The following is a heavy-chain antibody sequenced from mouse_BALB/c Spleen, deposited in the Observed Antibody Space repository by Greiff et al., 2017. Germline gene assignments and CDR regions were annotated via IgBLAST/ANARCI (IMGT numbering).Heavy chain of an antibody. CDR3: ARRGEWLDY. V-gene: IGHV1-87*01. CDR1: GYTFTSYW. Sequence: VQLQQSGAELARPGASVKLSCKASGYTFTSYWMQWVKQRPGQGLEWIGAIYPGDGDTRYTQKFKGKATLTADKSSSTAYMQLSSLASEDSAVYYCARRGEWLDYWGQGTSVTVSS. CDR2: IYPGDGDT. J-gene: IGHJ4*01. D-gene: IGHD1-1*02.